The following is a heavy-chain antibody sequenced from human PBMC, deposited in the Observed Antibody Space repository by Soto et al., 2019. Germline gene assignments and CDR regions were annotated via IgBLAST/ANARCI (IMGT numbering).Heavy chain of an antibody. V-gene: IGHV4-30-4*01. D-gene: IGHD1-1*01. CDR2: IYYSGST. CDR1: GGSISSDDYY. CDR3: ARELERRPFDP. Sequence: PSETLSLTCTVSGGSISSDDYYWSWIRQPPGKGLEWIGDIYYSGSTYYNPSLKSRITISADTSKNQFSLKLNSVTAADTAVYYCARELERRPFDPWGQGALVTVSS. J-gene: IGHJ5*02.